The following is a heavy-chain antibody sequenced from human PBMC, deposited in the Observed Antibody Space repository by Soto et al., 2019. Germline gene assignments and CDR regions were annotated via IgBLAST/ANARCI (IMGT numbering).Heavy chain of an antibody. CDR2: FYYSGTT. Sequence: SETLSLTCNVSGGSISSYYWSWVRQSPGKGLEWIGYFYYSGTTNYNPSLKSRVTISIDMSKNRISLKLTSVTAADTAVYYCAALPRYWGQGTLVTVSS. J-gene: IGHJ4*02. CDR1: GGSISSYY. CDR3: AALPRY. D-gene: IGHD6-6*01. V-gene: IGHV4-59*01.